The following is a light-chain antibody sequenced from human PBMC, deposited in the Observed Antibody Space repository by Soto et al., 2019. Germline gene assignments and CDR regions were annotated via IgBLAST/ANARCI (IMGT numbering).Light chain of an antibody. Sequence: QSVLTQPPSASGTPGQRVTISCSGSNSNIGSHTVHWFRQVPGTAPKPLIYSNDQRPSGVPXXXXGSKSGTSVSLAISGLXXEDEAXXXCAAWDDSLNGVVFGGGTKLTVL. CDR1: NSNIGSHT. V-gene: IGLV1-44*01. J-gene: IGLJ2*01. CDR3: AAWDDSLNGVV. CDR2: SND.